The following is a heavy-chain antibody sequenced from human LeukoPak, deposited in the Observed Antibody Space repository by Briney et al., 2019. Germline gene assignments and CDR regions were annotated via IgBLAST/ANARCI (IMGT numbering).Heavy chain of an antibody. Sequence: SETLSLTCAVSGYSISSGYYWGWIRQPPGKGLEWIGSIYHSGSTYYNPSLKSRVTISLDTSKNQFSLRLRSVTAADTAVYYCARVRANSGYGHFDYWGQGTLVTVSS. CDR3: ARVRANSGYGHFDY. V-gene: IGHV4-38-2*01. J-gene: IGHJ4*02. CDR2: IYHSGST. D-gene: IGHD5-12*01. CDR1: GYSISSGYY.